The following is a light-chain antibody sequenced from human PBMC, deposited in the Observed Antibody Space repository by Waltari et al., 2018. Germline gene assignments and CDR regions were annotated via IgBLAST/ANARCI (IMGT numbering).Light chain of an antibody. Sequence: DIRMTQSPSTLSASAGDRVIISCRASQSISKWLAWYQQKPVKAPKLLIYEASTLQSGVPARVSGTGSGTDFTLTISSLQPDDFATYYCQQYNSYSLLTFGGGTKVEIK. CDR3: QQYNSYSLLT. CDR1: QSISKW. J-gene: IGKJ4*01. V-gene: IGKV1-5*03. CDR2: EAS.